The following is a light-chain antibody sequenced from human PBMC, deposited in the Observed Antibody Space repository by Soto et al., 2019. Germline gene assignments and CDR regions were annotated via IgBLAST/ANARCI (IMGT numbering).Light chain of an antibody. CDR2: GAS. CDR1: ESLTTNY. V-gene: IGKV3-20*01. Sequence: EIVLTQSPGTLSLSPGERATLSCRASESLTTNYLAWYQHIPGQAPRLLIYGASSRATGTPDRFTGSGSGTDFTLTISGLEPEDFAVYYCQQYSTSPETFGRGTKLEIK. CDR3: QQYSTSPET. J-gene: IGKJ4*02.